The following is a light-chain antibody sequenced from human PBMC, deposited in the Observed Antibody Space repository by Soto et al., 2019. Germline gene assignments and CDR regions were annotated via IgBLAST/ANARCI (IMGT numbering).Light chain of an antibody. Sequence: EIVLTQSPATLSMSPGERATLSCRASQSVGSNLAWYQQQPGQAPRLLVYGASARATEIPARFSCSGSGTEFPRTISSLQSEDFAVYYCQQYNDWPLTFGGGTKVEIK. V-gene: IGKV3-15*01. CDR1: QSVGSN. CDR3: QQYNDWPLT. CDR2: GAS. J-gene: IGKJ4*01.